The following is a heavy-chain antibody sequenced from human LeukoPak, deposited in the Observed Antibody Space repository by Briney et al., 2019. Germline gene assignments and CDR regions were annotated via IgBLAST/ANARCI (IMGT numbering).Heavy chain of an antibody. J-gene: IGHJ3*02. CDR2: ISSYSGNT. V-gene: IGHV1-18*01. Sequence: GAGVKVSCNASGYTFTSYGFHWVRQAPGQGLEWMGWISSYSGNTNFAQKLQGRVPLTTYKYKSTAYMELESQRSGDTAVVCCEREGGSSWLHHVFDIWGQGTMLTVPS. CDR3: EREGGSSWLHHVFDI. D-gene: IGHD6-13*01. CDR1: GYTFTSYG.